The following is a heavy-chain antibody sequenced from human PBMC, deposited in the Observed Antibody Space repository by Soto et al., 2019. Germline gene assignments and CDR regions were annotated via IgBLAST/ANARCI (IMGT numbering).Heavy chain of an antibody. J-gene: IGHJ4*02. D-gene: IGHD3-3*01. CDR1: GFTFSSYS. CDR3: ARDSRYDFWSGYSFDY. Sequence: GGSLRLSCAASGFTFSSYSMNWVRQAPGKGLEWVSYISSSSSTIYYADSVKGRFTISRDNAKNSLYLQMNSLRDEDTAVYYCARDSRYDFWSGYSFDYWGRGTLVTVS. CDR2: ISSSSSTI. V-gene: IGHV3-48*02.